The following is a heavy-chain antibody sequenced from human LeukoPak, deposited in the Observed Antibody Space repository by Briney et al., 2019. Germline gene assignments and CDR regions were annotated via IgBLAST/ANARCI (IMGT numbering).Heavy chain of an antibody. CDR3: ARYLDYGGNSRVFQH. CDR1: GGSLSAYY. Sequence: PSETLSLTCAVYGGSLSAYYWTWIRQPPGKGLEWIGEIDHGGSTNYNPSLKSRVTISVDTSKNQFSLKLSSVTAADTAAYYCARYLDYGGNSRVFQHWGQGTLVTVSS. V-gene: IGHV4-34*01. J-gene: IGHJ1*01. D-gene: IGHD4-23*01. CDR2: IDHGGST.